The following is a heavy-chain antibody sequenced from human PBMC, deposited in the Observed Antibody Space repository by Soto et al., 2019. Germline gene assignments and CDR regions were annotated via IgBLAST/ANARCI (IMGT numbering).Heavy chain of an antibody. CDR1: GYTFTSYA. V-gene: IGHV1-3*01. CDR2: INAGNGNT. D-gene: IGHD1-26*01. Sequence: ASVKVSCKASGYTFTSYAMHWVRQAPGQRLEWMGWINAGNGNTKYSQKFQGRVTITRDTSASTAYMELSSLRSEDTAVYYCARDPRWELPRYRYYYYGMDVWGQGTTVTVSS. CDR3: ARDPRWELPRYRYYYYGMDV. J-gene: IGHJ6*02.